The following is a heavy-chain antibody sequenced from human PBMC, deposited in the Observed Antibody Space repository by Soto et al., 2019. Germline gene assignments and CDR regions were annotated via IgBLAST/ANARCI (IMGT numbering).Heavy chain of an antibody. CDR2: IIPIFGTA. Sequence: SVKVSCKASGGTFSSYAISWVRQAPGQGLEWMGGIIPIFGTANYAQKFQGRVTITADESTSTAYMELSSLRSEDTAVYYCARDDSSSSFYYYYGMDVWGQGTTVTVSS. CDR1: GGTFSSYA. CDR3: ARDDSSSSFYYYYGMDV. J-gene: IGHJ6*02. D-gene: IGHD6-6*01. V-gene: IGHV1-69*13.